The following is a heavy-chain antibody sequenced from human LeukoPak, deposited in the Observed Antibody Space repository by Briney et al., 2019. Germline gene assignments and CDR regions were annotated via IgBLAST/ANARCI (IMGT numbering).Heavy chain of an antibody. D-gene: IGHD4-11*01. J-gene: IGHJ4*02. CDR3: CRGGNSNYPGGY. V-gene: IGHV3-7*01. CDR2: IKQDGSEK. CDR1: GFTFSSYW. Sequence: GGSLRLPCAAPGFTFSSYWMSWVRQAPGKGLEWVANIKQDGSEKYYVDSVKGRFTISRDNATKSLYLQMNSLKAEDTALYYCCRGGNSNYPGGYGGQGTLVTVSS.